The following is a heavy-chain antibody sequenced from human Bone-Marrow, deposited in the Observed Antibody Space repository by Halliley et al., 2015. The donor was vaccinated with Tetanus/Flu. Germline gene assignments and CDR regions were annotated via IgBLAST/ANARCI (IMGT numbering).Heavy chain of an antibody. CDR2: IYPGDSDT. V-gene: IGHV5-51*01. Sequence: GKGLEWMGLIYPGDSDTRYSPSFQGQVIISADKYISPAYLQWNSLKASDTAMYYCATSRGFDSWGQGTLVTVSS. J-gene: IGHJ4*02. CDR3: ATSRGFDS.